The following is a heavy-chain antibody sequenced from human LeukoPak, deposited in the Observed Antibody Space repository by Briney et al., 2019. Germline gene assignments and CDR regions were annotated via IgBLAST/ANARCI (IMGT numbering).Heavy chain of an antibody. D-gene: IGHD3-16*01. CDR3: ARGIPPRGGHFDY. CDR1: GYSISSGYY. J-gene: IGHJ4*02. Sequence: SETLSLTCAVSGYSISSGYYWGWIRQPPGKGLEWIGSIYHSGGTYYNPSLKSRVTISVDTSKNQFSLKLSSVTAADTAVYYCARGIPPRGGHFDYWGQGTLVTVSS. V-gene: IGHV4-38-2*01. CDR2: IYHSGGT.